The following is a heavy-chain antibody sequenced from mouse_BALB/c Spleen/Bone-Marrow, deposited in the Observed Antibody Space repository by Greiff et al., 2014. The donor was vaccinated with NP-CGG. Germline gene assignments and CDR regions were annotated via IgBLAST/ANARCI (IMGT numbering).Heavy chain of an antibody. CDR2: IDPANDNT. V-gene: IGHV14-3*02. CDR1: GFNIKDTY. CDR3: ARADGYYAWFAY. J-gene: IGHJ3*01. D-gene: IGHD2-3*01. Sequence: EVQLQQSGAEFVKPGASVKLSCTASGFNIKDTYMHWVKRRPEQGLEWIGRIDPANDNTKYDPKFQSKATITADTPSNTAYLQLSSLTSEDTAVYYCARADGYYAWFAYWGQGTLVTVSA.